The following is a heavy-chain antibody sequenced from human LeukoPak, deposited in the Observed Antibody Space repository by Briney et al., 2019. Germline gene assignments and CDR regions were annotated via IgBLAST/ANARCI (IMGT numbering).Heavy chain of an antibody. Sequence: GGSLRLSCTASGFTFSGYGMHWVRQAPGKGLDWVAVISHDESIKNYADSVKGRFTTSRDNSKNTLYLQMNSLRGEDTAVYYCAKDLYYDSSGPTLPDYWGQGTLVTVSS. V-gene: IGHV3-30*18. J-gene: IGHJ4*02. CDR2: ISHDESIK. CDR3: AKDLYYDSSGPTLPDY. D-gene: IGHD3-22*01. CDR1: GFTFSGYG.